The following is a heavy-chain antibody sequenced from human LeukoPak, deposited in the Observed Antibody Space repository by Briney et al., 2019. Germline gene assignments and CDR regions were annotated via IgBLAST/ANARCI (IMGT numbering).Heavy chain of an antibody. J-gene: IGHJ3*02. CDR2: IIPILGTA. Sequence: SVKVSCKASGGTFSSYAISWVRQAPGQGLEWMGGIIPILGTANYAQKFQGRVTITADKSKSTAYMELSSLISEDTAVYYCAFGTGTTSGAFDIWGQGTMVTVSS. D-gene: IGHD1-1*01. V-gene: IGHV1-69*06. CDR1: GGTFSSYA. CDR3: AFGTGTTSGAFDI.